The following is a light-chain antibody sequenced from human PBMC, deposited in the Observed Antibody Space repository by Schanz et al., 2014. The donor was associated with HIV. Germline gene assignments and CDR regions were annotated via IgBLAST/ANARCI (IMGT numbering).Light chain of an antibody. CDR1: SNDVGGYNF. CDR2: DVS. Sequence: QSALTQPASVSGSPGQSITISCTGTSNDVGGYNFVSWYQQHPGKAPKLIIYDVSNRPSGVSNRFSASKSGNTASLTISGLQAEDEADYYCGSYTSSNTPWMFGGGTKLTVL. J-gene: IGLJ3*02. CDR3: GSYTSSNTPWM. V-gene: IGLV2-14*03.